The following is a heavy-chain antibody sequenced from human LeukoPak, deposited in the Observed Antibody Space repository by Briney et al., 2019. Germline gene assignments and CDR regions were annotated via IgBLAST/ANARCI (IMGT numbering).Heavy chain of an antibody. V-gene: IGHV4-59*01. CDR1: GGSISSYY. J-gene: IGHJ6*02. D-gene: IGHD1-26*01. Sequence: SETLSLTCTVSGGSISSYYWSWIRQPPGKGLEWIGYIYYSGSTNYNPSLKSRVTISVDTSKNRFSLKLSSVTAADTAVYYCARDRKVGATYYYYGMDVWGQGTTVTVSS. CDR2: IYYSGST. CDR3: ARDRKVGATYYYYGMDV.